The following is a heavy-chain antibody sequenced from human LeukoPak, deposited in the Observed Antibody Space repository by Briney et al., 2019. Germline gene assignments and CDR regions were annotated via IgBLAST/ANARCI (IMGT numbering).Heavy chain of an antibody. CDR2: ISRSAEIV. D-gene: IGHD2-15*01. CDR1: GFTFTAYY. Sequence: GRSLRLSCATSGFTFTAYYISWIRQAPGEGLEWVADISRSAEIVSYADSVKGRFTISRDNGGDSLYLQMNSLRVEDTAVYYCARVVGGVVPSNWFDPWGQGTLVSVSS. V-gene: IGHV3-11*01. J-gene: IGHJ5*02. CDR3: ARVVGGVVPSNWFDP.